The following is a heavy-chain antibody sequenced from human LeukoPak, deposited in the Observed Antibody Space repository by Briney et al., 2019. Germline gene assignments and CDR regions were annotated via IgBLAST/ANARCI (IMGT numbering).Heavy chain of an antibody. J-gene: IGHJ4*02. V-gene: IGHV3-21*01. CDR1: GFSFGSYW. Sequence: PGGSLRLSCVASGFSFGSYWMAWVRQAPEKGLGWVSSISSSSSYIYYADSVKGRFTISRDNAKNSLYLQMNSLRAEDTAVYYCARDKGIQLWYHFDYWGQGTLVTVSS. CDR2: ISSSSSYI. CDR3: ARDKGIQLWYHFDY. D-gene: IGHD5-18*01.